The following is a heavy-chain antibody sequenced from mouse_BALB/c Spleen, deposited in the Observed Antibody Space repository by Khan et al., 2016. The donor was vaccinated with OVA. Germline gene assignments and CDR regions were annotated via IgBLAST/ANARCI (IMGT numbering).Heavy chain of an antibody. CDR3: ARGDWYLDV. Sequence: VRLQQSGAELVKPGASVKLSCTASGFNIKDTYMHWVKQRPEQGLEWIGRIDPANGNTKYDPKFQGKATITADTSSNTAYLQLSSLTSEDTAVYYCARGDWYLDVWGAGTTVTVSS. CDR1: GFNIKDTY. J-gene: IGHJ1*01. CDR2: IDPANGNT. V-gene: IGHV14-3*02.